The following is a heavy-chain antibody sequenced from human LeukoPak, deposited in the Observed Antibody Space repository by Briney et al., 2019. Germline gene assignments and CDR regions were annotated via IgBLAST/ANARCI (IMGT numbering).Heavy chain of an antibody. V-gene: IGHV1-2*02. CDR2: INPNSGGT. CDR3: AKSGIPAGYCSSTSCYPKGLFDY. D-gene: IGHD2-2*03. J-gene: IGHJ4*02. Sequence: ASVKVSCKASGYTFTGHYMHWVRQAPGQGLEWMGWINPNSGGTNYAQKFQGRVTMTRDTSISTAYMELSRLRSDDTAVYYCAKSGIPAGYCSSTSCYPKGLFDYWGQGTLVTVSS. CDR1: GYTFTGHY.